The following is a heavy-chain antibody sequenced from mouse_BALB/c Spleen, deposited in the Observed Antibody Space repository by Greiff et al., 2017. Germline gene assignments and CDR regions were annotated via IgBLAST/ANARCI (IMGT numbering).Heavy chain of an antibody. V-gene: IGHV5-9-4*01. Sequence: DVQLVESGGGLVKPGGSLKLSCAASGFTFSSYAMSWVRQSPEKRLEWVAEISSGGSYTYYPDTVTGRFTISRDNAKNTLYLEMSSLRSEDTAMYYCAREYYGSSLAYWGQGTLVTVSA. D-gene: IGHD1-1*01. CDR3: AREYYGSSLAY. CDR1: GFTFSSYA. J-gene: IGHJ3*01. CDR2: ISSGGSYT.